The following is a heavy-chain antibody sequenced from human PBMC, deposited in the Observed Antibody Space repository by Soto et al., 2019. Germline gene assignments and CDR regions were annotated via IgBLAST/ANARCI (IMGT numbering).Heavy chain of an antibody. J-gene: IGHJ3*02. Sequence: GASVKVSCKASGYTFTSYAIDWVRQAPGQRIEWMGWINAGNGNTKYSQKFQGRVTITRDTSASTAYMELSSPRSDDTALYYCARVFGSGYYWDAFDMWGQGTMVTVSS. D-gene: IGHD3-22*01. CDR3: ARVFGSGYYWDAFDM. V-gene: IGHV1-3*01. CDR2: INAGNGNT. CDR1: GYTFTSYA.